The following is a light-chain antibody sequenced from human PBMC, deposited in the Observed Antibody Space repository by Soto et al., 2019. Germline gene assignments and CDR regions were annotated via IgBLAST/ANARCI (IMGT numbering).Light chain of an antibody. J-gene: IGLJ3*02. CDR1: SSDVGGYNY. V-gene: IGLV2-11*01. CDR3: CSYAGSSIGV. CDR2: DVS. Sequence: SALTQPRSVSGSPGQSATISCTGTSSDVGGYNYVSWYQQHPGKAPKLMIYDVSKRPSGVPDRFSGSKSGNTASLTISGLQAEDEADYYCCSYAGSSIGVFGEGTKVTVL.